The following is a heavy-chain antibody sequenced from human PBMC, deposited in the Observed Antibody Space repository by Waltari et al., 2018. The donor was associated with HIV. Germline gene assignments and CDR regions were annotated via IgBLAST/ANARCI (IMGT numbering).Heavy chain of an antibody. D-gene: IGHD5-18*01. V-gene: IGHV3-74*01. Sequence: EVQLVEYGGGLVQHGGSLRLSCAASGFPFSNDWMHWFRQGPGKGLVWVSRMNSDGSRINYADSVKGRFTISRDNTKTTLYLQMTSLRAEDTAVYFCAKRHVSAGILDQLGQGTLVTVSS. J-gene: IGHJ4*02. CDR1: GFPFSNDW. CDR3: AKRHVSAGILDQ. CDR2: MNSDGSRI.